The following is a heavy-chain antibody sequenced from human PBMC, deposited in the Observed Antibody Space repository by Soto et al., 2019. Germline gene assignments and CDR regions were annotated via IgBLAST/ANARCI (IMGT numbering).Heavy chain of an antibody. J-gene: IGHJ4*02. CDR2: IYYSGST. CDR1: GCSISSGGYY. Sequence: PXETLSLTCTVSGCSISSGGYYWSWIRQHPGKGLEWIGYIYYSGSTYYNPSLKSRVTISVDTSKNQFSLKLSSVTAADTAVYYCARVNYGDYVQDYWGQGTLVTSPQ. V-gene: IGHV4-31*03. D-gene: IGHD4-17*01. CDR3: ARVNYGDYVQDY.